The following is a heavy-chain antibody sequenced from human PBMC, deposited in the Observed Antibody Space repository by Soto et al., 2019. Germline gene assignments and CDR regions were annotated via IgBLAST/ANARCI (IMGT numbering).Heavy chain of an antibody. V-gene: IGHV3-23*01. CDR2: ISAGGGST. J-gene: IGHJ4*02. CDR3: AAARPPGHGFPPYYLNY. Sequence: GGSLGLSCAAAGFTFDSYAMTWVRQAPGKGLEWVSTISAGGGSTYYADSVKGRLTISRDNSKTTVYLHLSSLRAEDTAVYFCAAARPPGHGFPPYYLNYWGLGTLVTVSS. CDR1: GFTFDSYA. D-gene: IGHD5-12*01.